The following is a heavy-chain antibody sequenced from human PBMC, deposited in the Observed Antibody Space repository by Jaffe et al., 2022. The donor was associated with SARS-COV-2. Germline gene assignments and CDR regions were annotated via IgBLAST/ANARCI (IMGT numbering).Heavy chain of an antibody. Sequence: EVQLVESGGGLVQPGGSLRLSCAASGFTFSSYAMHWVRQAPGKGLEYVSAISSNGGSTYYANSVKGRFTISRDNSKNTLYLQMGSLRAEDMAVYYCARADFHQLHLGAFDIWGQGTMVTVSS. CDR3: ARADFHQLHLGAFDI. V-gene: IGHV3-64*01. CDR1: GFTFSSYA. J-gene: IGHJ3*02. CDR2: ISSNGGST. D-gene: IGHD2-2*01.